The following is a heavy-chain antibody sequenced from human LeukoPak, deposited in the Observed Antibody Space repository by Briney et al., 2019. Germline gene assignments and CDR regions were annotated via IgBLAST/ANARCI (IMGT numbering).Heavy chain of an antibody. CDR2: ISSSSSTI. Sequence: GGSLRLSCVASGFTFSSYSMNWVRQAPGKGLEWVSYISSSSSTIYYADSVKGRFTISRDNAKNSLYLQMKSLRAEDTAVYYCAEGPYYDILTGYSSDAFHIWGQGTVVTVSS. CDR3: AEGPYYDILTGYSSDAFHI. J-gene: IGHJ3*02. CDR1: GFTFSSYS. V-gene: IGHV3-48*01. D-gene: IGHD3-9*01.